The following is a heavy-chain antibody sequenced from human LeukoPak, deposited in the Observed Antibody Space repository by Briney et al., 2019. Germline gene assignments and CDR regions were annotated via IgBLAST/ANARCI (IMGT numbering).Heavy chain of an antibody. CDR2: IYNSGST. CDR1: GDSISIYY. D-gene: IGHD3-10*01. Sequence: ETLSLTCSVSGDSISIYYWSWIRQPPGKGLEWIGYIYNSGSTNYNPSLKSRVTISVDTSKNQFSLKLTSVTAADTAVYYCARDRELGYWGQGTLVTVSS. J-gene: IGHJ4*02. V-gene: IGHV4-59*01. CDR3: ARDRELGY.